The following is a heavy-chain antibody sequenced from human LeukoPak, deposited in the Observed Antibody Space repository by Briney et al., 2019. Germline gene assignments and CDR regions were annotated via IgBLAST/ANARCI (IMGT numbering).Heavy chain of an antibody. CDR3: AKDPNGDYVGAFDS. J-gene: IGHJ3*02. Sequence: GGSLRLSCAASAFSFSSFAMTWVRQAPGKGLEWVSGIHGSGDATYYADSVKGRFTISRDNSRKMMYLQMNSLRVEDTAVYYCAKDPNGDYVGAFDSWGQGTMVTVSS. D-gene: IGHD4-17*01. CDR2: IHGSGDAT. CDR1: AFSFSSFA. V-gene: IGHV3-23*01.